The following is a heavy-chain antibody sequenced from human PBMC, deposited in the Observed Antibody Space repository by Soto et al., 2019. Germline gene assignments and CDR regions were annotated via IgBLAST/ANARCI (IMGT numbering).Heavy chain of an antibody. V-gene: IGHV3-23*01. Sequence: GGSLRLSCAASGFTFSSYAMSWVRQAPGKGLEWVSAISGSGGSTYYADSVKGRFTISRDNSKNTLYLQMNSLRAEDTAVYYCANWGNYYGSGVNAFDIWGQGTMVTVSS. CDR3: ANWGNYYGSGVNAFDI. D-gene: IGHD3-10*01. CDR1: GFTFSSYA. CDR2: ISGSGGST. J-gene: IGHJ3*02.